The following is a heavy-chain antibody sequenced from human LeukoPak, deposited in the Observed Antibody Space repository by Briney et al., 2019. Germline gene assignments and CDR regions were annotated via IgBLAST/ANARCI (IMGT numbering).Heavy chain of an antibody. J-gene: IGHJ4*02. Sequence: SETLSLTCTISGDSIASYYWSWVREPPGKGLEYIGYIYYTGSTNSNPSLKSRVTISVDTSNNQFSLKLSSLTAADTAVYYCAIATFHWEFDFWGQGTLVTVSS. CDR1: GDSIASYY. CDR2: IYYTGST. CDR3: AIATFHWEFDF. V-gene: IGHV4-59*01. D-gene: IGHD3-9*01.